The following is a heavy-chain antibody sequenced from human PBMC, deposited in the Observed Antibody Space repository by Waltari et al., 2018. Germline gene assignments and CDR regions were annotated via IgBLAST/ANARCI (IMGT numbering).Heavy chain of an antibody. CDR2: ISYDGSNK. V-gene: IGHV3-30*18. Sequence: QVQLVESGGGVVQPGRSLRLSCAASGFTFSSYGMHWVRQAPGKGLEWVAVISYDGSNKYYADSVKGRFTISRDNSKNTLYLQMNSLRAEDTAVYYCAKADSSGYYPSYFDYWGQGTLVIVSS. CDR3: AKADSSGYYPSYFDY. J-gene: IGHJ4*02. D-gene: IGHD3-22*01. CDR1: GFTFSSYG.